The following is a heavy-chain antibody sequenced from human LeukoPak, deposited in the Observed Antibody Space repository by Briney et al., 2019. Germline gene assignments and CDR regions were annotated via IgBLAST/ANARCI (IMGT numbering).Heavy chain of an antibody. CDR3: ARETEAYYDSSGYNDAFDI. CDR1: GYTFTSYY. V-gene: IGHV1-46*01. CDR2: INPSGGST. Sequence: ASVTVSCKASGYTFTSYYMHWVRQAPGQGLEWMGIINPSGGSTSYAQKFQGRVTMIRDTSTSTVYMELSSLRSEDAAVYYCARETEAYYDSSGYNDAFDIWGQGTMVTVSS. J-gene: IGHJ3*02. D-gene: IGHD3-22*01.